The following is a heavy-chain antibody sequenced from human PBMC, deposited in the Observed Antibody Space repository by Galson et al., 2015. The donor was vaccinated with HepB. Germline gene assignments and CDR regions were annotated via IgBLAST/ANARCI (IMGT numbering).Heavy chain of an antibody. CDR3: ARDEGFGEGWFDP. Sequence: SLRLSCAASGFTFSSYSMNWVRQAPGKGLEWVSYISSSSSTIYYADSVKGRFTISRDNAKNSLYLQMNSLRAEDMAVYYCARDEGFGEGWFDPWGQGTLVTVSS. J-gene: IGHJ5*02. D-gene: IGHD3-10*01. CDR1: GFTFSSYS. CDR2: ISSSSSTI. V-gene: IGHV3-48*04.